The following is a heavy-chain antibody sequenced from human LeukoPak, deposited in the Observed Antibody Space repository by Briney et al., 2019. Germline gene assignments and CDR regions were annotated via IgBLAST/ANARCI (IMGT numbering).Heavy chain of an antibody. V-gene: IGHV1-2*02. D-gene: IGHD3-10*01. Sequence: ASVKVSCKASGYTFTGYYIHWVRQAPGQGLEWVGWINPNSGGTNYAQKFQGRVTMTRDTSISTAYMELSRLRSDDTAVYYCARDLSYYGSGSYFFDYWGQGTLVTVSS. CDR2: INPNSGGT. J-gene: IGHJ4*02. CDR3: ARDLSYYGSGSYFFDY. CDR1: GYTFTGYY.